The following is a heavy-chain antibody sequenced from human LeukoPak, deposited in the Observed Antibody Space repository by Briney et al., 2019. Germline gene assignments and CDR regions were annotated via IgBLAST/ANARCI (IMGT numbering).Heavy chain of an antibody. Sequence: GESLKISCKGSGYRFISYWIGWVRQTPGKGLEWMGIIYPADSDTRYSPSFQGQVTISVDNSISTAHLQWSSLKASDTAVYYCARQGDFDGLDIWGQGTMVTVSS. J-gene: IGHJ3*02. CDR3: ARQGDFDGLDI. CDR1: GYRFISYW. V-gene: IGHV5-51*01. D-gene: IGHD2-21*02. CDR2: IYPADSDT.